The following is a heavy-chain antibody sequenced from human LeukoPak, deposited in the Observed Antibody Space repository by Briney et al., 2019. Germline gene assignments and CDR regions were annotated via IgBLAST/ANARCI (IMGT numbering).Heavy chain of an antibody. V-gene: IGHV3-23*01. CDR3: ATTPTIARDGYKSKYYYNGMDV. CDR1: GFTFYSYD. CDR2: ISGWGGST. Sequence: GVSLSLSCAASGFTFYSYDMRWPPRAPGEGLEGVSDISGWGGSTYYRDSVRGRFPLSRDISKNTLYLKMNSLRAGDTAVYYCATTPTIARDGYKSKYYYNGMDVWGQGTTVTVSS. D-gene: IGHD5-24*01. J-gene: IGHJ6*02.